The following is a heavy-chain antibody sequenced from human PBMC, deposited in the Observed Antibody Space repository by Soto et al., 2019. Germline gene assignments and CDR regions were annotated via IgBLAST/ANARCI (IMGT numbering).Heavy chain of an antibody. Sequence: ASVKVSCKASGYTFTSFYMHWVRQAPGQGLEWIGIINPSGTTTDYAQKFQGRVTMTRDTSTSTYYMELSSVTAADTATYYCVGETNHATRGYYYYGMDVWGQGTTVTVSS. J-gene: IGHJ6*02. V-gene: IGHV1-46*01. CDR3: VGETNHATRGYYYYGMDV. CDR2: INPSGTTT. CDR1: GYTFTSFY. D-gene: IGHD1-1*01.